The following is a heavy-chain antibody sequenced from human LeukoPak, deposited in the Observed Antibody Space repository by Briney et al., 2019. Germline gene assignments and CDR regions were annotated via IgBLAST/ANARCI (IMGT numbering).Heavy chain of an antibody. V-gene: IGHV3-30-3*01. CDR3: ARDLTGIFDY. J-gene: IGHJ4*02. D-gene: IGHD1-20*01. CDR2: ISYDGSNK. CDR1: GFTFSSYA. Sequence: QPGGSLRLSCAASGFTFSSYAMHWVRQAPGKGLEWVAVISYDGSNKYYAGSVKGRFTISRDNSKNTLYLQMNSLRAEDTAVYYCARDLTGIFDYWGQGTLVTVSS.